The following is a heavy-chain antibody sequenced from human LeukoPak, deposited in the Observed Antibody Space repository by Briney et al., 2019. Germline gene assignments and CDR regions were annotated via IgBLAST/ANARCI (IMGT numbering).Heavy chain of an antibody. D-gene: IGHD1-26*01. CDR3: ARHSPSGYYYYGMDV. V-gene: IGHV4-59*08. CDR2: IYYSGST. CDR1: GGSISSYY. J-gene: IGHJ6*02. Sequence: SETLSLTCTVSGGSISSYYWSWIRQPPGKGLGWIGYIYYSGSTNYNPSLKSRVTISVDTSKNQFSLKLSSVTAADTAVYYCARHSPSGYYYYGMDVWGQGTTVTVSS.